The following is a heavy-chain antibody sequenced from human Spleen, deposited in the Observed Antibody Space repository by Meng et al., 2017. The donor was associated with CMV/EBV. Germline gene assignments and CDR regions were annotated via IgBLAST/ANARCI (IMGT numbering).Heavy chain of an antibody. V-gene: IGHV1-69*05. CDR3: ARALGGENAFDI. Sequence: SVKVSCKASGGTFSSYAISWVRQAPGQGLEWMGGIIPIFGTANYAQKFQGRVTITTDESTSTAYMELSSLRSEDTAVYYCARALGGENAFDIWGQGTMVTVSS. CDR2: IIPIFGTA. J-gene: IGHJ3*02. CDR1: GGTFSSYA. D-gene: IGHD3-16*01.